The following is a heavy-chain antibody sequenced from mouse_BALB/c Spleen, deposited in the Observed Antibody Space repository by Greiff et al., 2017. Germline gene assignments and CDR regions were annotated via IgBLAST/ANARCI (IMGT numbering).Heavy chain of an antibody. CDR3: ARGRGYYKVFDY. V-gene: IGHV5-9-4*01. CDR2: ISSGGSYT. J-gene: IGHJ2*01. CDR1: GFTFSSYA. D-gene: IGHD2-3*01. Sequence: EVKLMESGGGLVKPGGSLKLSCAASGFTFSSYAMSWVRQSPEKRLEWVAEISSGGSYTYYPDTVTGRFTISRDNAKNTLYLEMSSLRSEDTVMYYCARGRGYYKVFDYWGQGTTLTVSS.